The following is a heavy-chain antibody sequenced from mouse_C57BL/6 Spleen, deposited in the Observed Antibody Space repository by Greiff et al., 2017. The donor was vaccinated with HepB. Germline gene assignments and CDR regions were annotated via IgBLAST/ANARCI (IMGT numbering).Heavy chain of an antibody. V-gene: IGHV1-53*01. Sequence: QVQLQQPGTELVKPGASVKLSCKASGYTFTSYWMHWVKQRPGQGLEWIGNINPSNGGTNYNEKFKSKATLTVDKSSSTAYMQLSSLTSEDSAVYDCARWDGDYHYAMDYWGQGTSVTVSS. CDR3: ARWDGDYHYAMDY. CDR2: INPSNGGT. J-gene: IGHJ4*01. CDR1: GYTFTSYW. D-gene: IGHD2-13*01.